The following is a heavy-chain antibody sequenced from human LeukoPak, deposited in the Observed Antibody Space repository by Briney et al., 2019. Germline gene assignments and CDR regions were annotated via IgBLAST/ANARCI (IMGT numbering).Heavy chain of an antibody. CDR2: IKQDGSEK. J-gene: IGHJ4*02. CDR1: GFTLNSYW. V-gene: IGHV3-7*03. CDR3: ARAQFTYGSGSSYFDY. Sequence: GGSLRLSSEASGFTLNSYWMTWVRQAPGKGLEWVANIKQDGSEKYYVDSVKGRFTISRDNAKNSVYLQMNSLRVEDTAVYYCARAQFTYGSGSSYFDYWGRGTLVTVSS. D-gene: IGHD3-10*01.